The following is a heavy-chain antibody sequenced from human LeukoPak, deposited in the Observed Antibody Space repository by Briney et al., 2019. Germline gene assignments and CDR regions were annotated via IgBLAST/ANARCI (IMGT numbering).Heavy chain of an antibody. D-gene: IGHD2-15*01. CDR1: GGSISSSSYY. Sequence: PSETLSLTCTVSGGSISSSSYYWGWIRQPPGKGLEWIGSIYYSGSTYYNPSLKSRVTISVDTSKNQFSLKLSSVTAADTAVYYCARLGHCSGGGSCHHDYWGQGTLVTVSS. J-gene: IGHJ4*02. CDR2: IYYSGST. V-gene: IGHV4-39*01. CDR3: ARLGHCSGGGSCHHDY.